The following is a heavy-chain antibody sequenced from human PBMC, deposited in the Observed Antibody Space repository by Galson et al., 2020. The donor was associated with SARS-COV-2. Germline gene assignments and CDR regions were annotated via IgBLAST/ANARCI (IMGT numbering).Heavy chain of an antibody. Sequence: ASETLSLTCTVSGYSISSGYYWGWIQQPPGKGLEWIGSIYHSGSTYYNPSLKSQVTISVDTSKNQFSLKLSSVTAADTAVYYCARGVPSRGYSYGPLGYWGQGTLVTVSS. V-gene: IGHV4-38-2*02. D-gene: IGHD5-18*01. CDR3: ARGVPSRGYSYGPLGY. J-gene: IGHJ4*02. CDR1: GYSISSGYY. CDR2: IYHSGST.